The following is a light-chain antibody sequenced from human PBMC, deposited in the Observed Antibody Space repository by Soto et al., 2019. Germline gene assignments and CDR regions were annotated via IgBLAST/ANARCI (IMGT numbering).Light chain of an antibody. Sequence: DIQMTQSPSFVSASLGDRVTITCRASQGISIWLAWYQQKPGKPPKVLIYTASDLQSGVPSRFSGSGSGTDFTLTISSLQPEDFATYYCQQTNSFPLTFGGGTRVEIK. CDR2: TAS. J-gene: IGKJ4*01. CDR1: QGISIW. V-gene: IGKV1-12*01. CDR3: QQTNSFPLT.